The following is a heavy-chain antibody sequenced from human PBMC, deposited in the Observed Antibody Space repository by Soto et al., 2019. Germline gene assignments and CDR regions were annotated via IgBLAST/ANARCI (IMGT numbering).Heavy chain of an antibody. CDR3: ARGGSAASGGFWSGYYPYYYYYGMDV. D-gene: IGHD3-3*01. CDR1: GYTFTSYG. Sequence: ASVKVSCKASGYTFTSYGISWVRQAPGQGLEWMGGISAYNGNTNYAQKLQGRVTMTTDTSTSTAYMELRSLSSADTAVYYCARGGSAASGGFWSGYYPYYYYYGMDVWGQGTTVTVSS. J-gene: IGHJ6*02. V-gene: IGHV1-18*01. CDR2: ISAYNGNT.